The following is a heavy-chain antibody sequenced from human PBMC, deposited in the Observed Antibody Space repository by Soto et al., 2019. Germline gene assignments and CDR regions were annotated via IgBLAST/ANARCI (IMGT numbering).Heavy chain of an antibody. CDR3: ARYYDSSGLDYYYYGMDV. CDR1: GVTFSSYA. Sequence: SVKVSCKASGVTFSSYAISWVRQAPGQGLEWMGGIIPIFGTANYAQKFQGRVTITADESTSTAYMELSSLRSEDTAVYYCARYYDSSGLDYYYYGMDVWGQGTTVTVSS. D-gene: IGHD3-22*01. J-gene: IGHJ6*02. CDR2: IIPIFGTA. V-gene: IGHV1-69*13.